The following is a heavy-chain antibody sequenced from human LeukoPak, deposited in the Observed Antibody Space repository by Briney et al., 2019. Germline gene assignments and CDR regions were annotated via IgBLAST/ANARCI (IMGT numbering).Heavy chain of an antibody. CDR2: IYYSGGT. J-gene: IGHJ6*02. CDR1: GGSISSGGYY. CDR3: ARVVAASDIVVVVAAPHYGMDV. V-gene: IGHV4-31*03. D-gene: IGHD2-15*01. Sequence: SQTLSLTCTVSGGSISSGGYYWSWIRQHPGKGLEWIGYIYYSGGTYYNPSLKSRVTISVDTSKNQFSLKLSSVTAADTAVYYCARVVAASDIVVVVAAPHYGMDVWGQGTTVTVSS.